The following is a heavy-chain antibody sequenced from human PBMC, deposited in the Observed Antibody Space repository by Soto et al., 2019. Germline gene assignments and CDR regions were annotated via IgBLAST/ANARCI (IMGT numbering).Heavy chain of an antibody. D-gene: IGHD5-18*01. J-gene: IGHJ4*02. CDR1: GYSFTSYV. CDR3: AREKSYGYADY. Sequence: QVQLVRSGAEAKRPGASVKVSCRASGYSFTSYVINWVRQATGQGLEWMEWMNPNSGNTGYAQKFKGRVTMTRNTSISKAYMELSSLRSEDTAVYYCAREKSYGYADYWGQGTLVTVSS. CDR2: MNPNSGNT. V-gene: IGHV1-8*01.